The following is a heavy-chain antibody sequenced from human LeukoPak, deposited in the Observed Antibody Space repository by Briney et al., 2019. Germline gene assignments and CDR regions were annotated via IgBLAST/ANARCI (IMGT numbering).Heavy chain of an antibody. CDR2: IYYSGST. V-gene: IGHV4-31*03. Sequence: SQTLSLTCTVSRGSISNADYYWSWIRQHPGKGLEWIGYIYYSGSTYYNPSLKSRVTISVDTSKNQFSLKLSSVTAADTAVYYCASSYYYVSDYWGQGTLATVSS. CDR1: RGSISNADYY. D-gene: IGHD3-10*02. CDR3: ASSYYYVSDY. J-gene: IGHJ4*02.